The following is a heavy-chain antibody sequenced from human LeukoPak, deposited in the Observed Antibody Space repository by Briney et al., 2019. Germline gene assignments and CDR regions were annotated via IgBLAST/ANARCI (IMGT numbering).Heavy chain of an antibody. J-gene: IGHJ3*02. CDR3: ATASSRGDTDTGAFDI. CDR1: GYTLTELS. V-gene: IGHV1-24*01. D-gene: IGHD5-18*01. Sequence: ASVKVSCKVSGYTLTELSMHWVRQAPGKGLEWMGGFDPEDGETIYAQKFQGRVTMTEDTSTDTAYMELSSLRSEDTAVYYCATASSRGDTDTGAFDIWGQGTMVTVSS. CDR2: FDPEDGET.